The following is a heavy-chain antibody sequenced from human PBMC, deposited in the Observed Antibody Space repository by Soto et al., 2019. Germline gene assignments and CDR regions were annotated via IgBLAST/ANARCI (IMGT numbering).Heavy chain of an antibody. CDR3: AQLGFPGAIYFAS. V-gene: IGHV5-51*01. CDR1: GYNFTAFW. Sequence: GESLKISCKVSGYNFTAFWLGWVRQMPGKGLEWMANIHPLDSETNYGPSFQGQVTISADKSITTAFLHWSNLKASDPSIDFCAQLGFPGAIYFASGGQRRMVTASS. J-gene: IGHJ4*02. D-gene: IGHD3-9*01. CDR2: IHPLDSET.